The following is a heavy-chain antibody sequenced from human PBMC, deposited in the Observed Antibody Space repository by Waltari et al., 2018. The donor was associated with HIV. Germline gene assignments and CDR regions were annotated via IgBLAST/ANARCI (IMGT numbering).Heavy chain of an antibody. V-gene: IGHV4-38-2*01. CDR3: ARAGVVPALFDL. CDR1: GYSMNTDNY. J-gene: IGHJ2*01. D-gene: IGHD3-3*01. CDR2: ASHSGGT. Sequence: QVQLQQSAPGLVKPSETLSPTCVLPGYSMNTDNYWGWVRQPPGKGLEWIGSASHSGGTFHNASLKSRVTISVDRSKNQCSLKVKSVTAADTAVYYCARAGVVPALFDLWGRGTLVTVSS.